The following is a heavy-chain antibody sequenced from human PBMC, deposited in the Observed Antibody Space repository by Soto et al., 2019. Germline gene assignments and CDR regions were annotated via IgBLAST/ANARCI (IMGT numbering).Heavy chain of an antibody. CDR2: IYWDDDK. CDR3: AHSPFYGDKLDY. CDR1: GFSLTTGGVG. J-gene: IGHJ4*02. D-gene: IGHD4-17*01. Sequence: QITLKESGPTLVKPTQTLTLTCTFSGFSLTTGGVGVAWIRQPPGKALEWLALIYWDDDKLYNPSLRNRLAITKDTSKNQVVLTMTNMDPVDTATYFCAHSPFYGDKLDYWGQGTLVTVSS. V-gene: IGHV2-5*02.